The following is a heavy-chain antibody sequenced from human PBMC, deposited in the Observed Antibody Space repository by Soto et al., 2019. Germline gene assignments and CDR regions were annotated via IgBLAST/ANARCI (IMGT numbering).Heavy chain of an antibody. CDR3: AREGRGYCSSTSCPGI. D-gene: IGHD2-2*01. J-gene: IGHJ4*02. CDR2: TKQDGSER. Sequence: GGSLRLSCAASGFTFSNYWMSWVRQAPGKGLEWVANTKQDGSERYYVDSAKGRFTISTDNAKNSLYLQMNSLRAEDTAVYYCAREGRGYCSSTSCPGIWGQGTLVTVSS. V-gene: IGHV3-7*01. CDR1: GFTFSNYW.